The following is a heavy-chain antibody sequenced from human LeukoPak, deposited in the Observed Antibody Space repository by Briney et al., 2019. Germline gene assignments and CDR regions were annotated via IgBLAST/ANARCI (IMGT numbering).Heavy chain of an antibody. CDR1: GFTFSSYA. J-gene: IGHJ4*02. D-gene: IGHD6-13*01. Sequence: GGSLRLSCAASGFTFSSYAMSWVHQAPGKGLEWVSAISGSGDSTYYGDSVKGRFTISRDNSKNTLYLQMNSLRAEDTAVYYCAKTRPLDSSSWSHGDYWGQGTLVTVSS. CDR2: ISGSGDST. CDR3: AKTRPLDSSSWSHGDY. V-gene: IGHV3-23*01.